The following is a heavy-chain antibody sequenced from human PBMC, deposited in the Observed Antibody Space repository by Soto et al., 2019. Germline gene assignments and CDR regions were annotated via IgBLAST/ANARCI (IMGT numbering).Heavy chain of an antibody. CDR1: GLIVSSNY. CDR3: ARDRPGDEGDGFDI. J-gene: IGHJ3*02. CDR2: LYSGGST. V-gene: IGHV3-53*02. D-gene: IGHD7-27*01. Sequence: EVQLVETGGVLIQPGGSLRLSCAASGLIVSSNYMNLARQAPGKGLEWVSVLYSGGSTDYAGAVKGRFIISRDNSKNTLYLKMKMLRAEDTAVYYCARDRPGDEGDGFDIWGHGTMVTVSS.